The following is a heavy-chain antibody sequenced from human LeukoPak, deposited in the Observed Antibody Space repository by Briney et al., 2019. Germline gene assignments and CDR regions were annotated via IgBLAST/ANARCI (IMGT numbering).Heavy chain of an antibody. J-gene: IGHJ4*02. CDR2: IFPSGGEI. V-gene: IGHV3-23*01. CDR3: ATYRQVLLPFES. D-gene: IGHD2-8*02. Sequence: GGSLRLSCAASGFTFSSYAMSWVRQPPGKGLEWVSSIFPSGGEIHYADSVRGRFTISRDNSKSTLSLQMNSLRAEDTAIYYCATYRQVLLPFESWGQGTLVTVSS. CDR1: GFTFSSYA.